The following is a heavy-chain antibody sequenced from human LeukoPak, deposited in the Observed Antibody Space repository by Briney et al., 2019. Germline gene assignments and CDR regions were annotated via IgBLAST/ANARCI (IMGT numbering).Heavy chain of an antibody. CDR2: ISSSSISI. V-gene: IGHV3-21*04. CDR1: GFAFSAYT. Sequence: GGSLRLSCEGSGFAFSAYTINWVRQAPGKGLEWVSSISSSSISINYADSVKGRFTISRDNAKNSLYLQMNSLRAEDTAIYYCAKNADRGAYCSGGSCYPYYYYYTDVWGEGTTVTISS. CDR3: AKNADRGAYCSGGSCYPYYYYYTDV. D-gene: IGHD2-15*01. J-gene: IGHJ6*03.